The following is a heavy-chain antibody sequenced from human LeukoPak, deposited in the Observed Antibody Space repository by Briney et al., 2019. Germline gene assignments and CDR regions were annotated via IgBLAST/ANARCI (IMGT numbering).Heavy chain of an antibody. J-gene: IGHJ3*02. D-gene: IGHD2-2*01. Sequence: GGSLRLSCAASGFTFSGSAMHWVRQAPGKGLEWVSSISSSSSYIYYADSVKGRFTISRDNAKNSLYLQMNSLRAEDTAVYYCARDQAPAATRGDAFDIWGQGTMVTVSS. CDR3: ARDQAPAATRGDAFDI. V-gene: IGHV3-21*01. CDR2: ISSSSSYI. CDR1: GFTFSGSA.